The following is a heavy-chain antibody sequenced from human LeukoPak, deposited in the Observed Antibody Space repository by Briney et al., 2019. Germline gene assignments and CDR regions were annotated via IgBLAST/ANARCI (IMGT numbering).Heavy chain of an antibody. J-gene: IGHJ4*02. D-gene: IGHD3-22*01. V-gene: IGHV4-31*03. Sequence: SETLSLTCTVSGGSISSGGYYWSWIRQHPGKGPEWIGYIYYSGSTYYNPSLKSRVTISVDTSKNQFSLKLSSVTAADTAVYYCARSYDSSGYYGRLFDYWGQGTLVTVSS. CDR2: IYYSGST. CDR3: ARSYDSSGYYGRLFDY. CDR1: GGSISSGGYY.